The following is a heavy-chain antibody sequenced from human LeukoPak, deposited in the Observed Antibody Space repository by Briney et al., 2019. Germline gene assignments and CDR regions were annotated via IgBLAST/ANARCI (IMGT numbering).Heavy chain of an antibody. CDR2: IYYSGST. CDR1: GGSISSHY. Sequence: SETLSLTCTVSGGSISSHYWSWIRQPPGKGLEWIGYIYYSGSTNYNPSLKSRVTISVDTSKNQFSLKLSSVTAADTAVYYCARVAGWNWFDPWGQGTLVTVSS. CDR3: ARVAGWNWFDP. V-gene: IGHV4-59*11. D-gene: IGHD6-13*01. J-gene: IGHJ5*02.